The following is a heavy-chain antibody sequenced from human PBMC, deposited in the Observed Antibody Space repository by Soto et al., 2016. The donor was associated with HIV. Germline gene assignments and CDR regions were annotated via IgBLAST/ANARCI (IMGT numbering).Heavy chain of an antibody. CDR1: GFNFSSYW. D-gene: IGHD3-3*01. Sequence: EVQLVESGGGLVQPGGSLRLSCAASGFNFSSYWMHWVRQAPGKGLMWVSRINSDGSSARYADSVKGRFTISRDNAKNTLYLQMNSLRADDTAVYYCARDRSFWSGSLYYWGQGTLVTVSS. CDR2: INSDGSSA. V-gene: IGHV3-74*01. CDR3: ARDRSFWSGSLYY. J-gene: IGHJ4*02.